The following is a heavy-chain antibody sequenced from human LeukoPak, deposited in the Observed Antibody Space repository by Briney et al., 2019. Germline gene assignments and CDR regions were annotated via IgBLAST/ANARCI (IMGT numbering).Heavy chain of an antibody. V-gene: IGHV1-18*01. Sequence: ASVKVSCKASGYTFTSYGISWVRQAPGQGPEWMGWISAYNGNTNYAQKLQGRVTMTTDTSTSTAYMELRSLRSDDTAVYYCARVSYDYVWGSYREIAFDYWGQGTLVTVSS. CDR2: ISAYNGNT. CDR1: GYTFTSYG. CDR3: ARVSYDYVWGSYREIAFDY. J-gene: IGHJ4*02. D-gene: IGHD3-16*02.